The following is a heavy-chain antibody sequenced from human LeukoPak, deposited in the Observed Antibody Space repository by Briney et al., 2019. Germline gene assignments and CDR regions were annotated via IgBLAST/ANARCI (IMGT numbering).Heavy chain of an antibody. CDR1: GGSFSGHS. Sequence: SETLSLTCAIYGGSFSGHSWSWIRQPPGKGLEWIEEVIHGGSTNYNPSLKSRVTMSTDTSKNQFSLKLSSVTAADTAIYYCARDAKYYYGSRTFFFYEYWGQGTLLTVSS. V-gene: IGHV4-34*12. CDR2: VIHGGST. D-gene: IGHD3-10*01. J-gene: IGHJ4*02. CDR3: ARDAKYYYGSRTFFFYEY.